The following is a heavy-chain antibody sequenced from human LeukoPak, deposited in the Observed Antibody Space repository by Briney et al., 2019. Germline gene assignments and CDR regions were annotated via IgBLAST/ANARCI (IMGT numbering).Heavy chain of an antibody. J-gene: IGHJ5*02. CDR1: GGSFSGYY. D-gene: IGHD6-19*01. CDR2: INHSGST. V-gene: IGHV4-34*01. CDR3: ARDHGAAAGTHNNWFDP. Sequence: PSETLSLTCAVYGGSFSGYYWSWIRQPPGKGLEWIGEINHSGSTNYNPSLKSRVTISVDTSKNQFSLKLSSVTAADTAVYYCARDHGAAAGTHNNWFDPWGQGTLVTVSS.